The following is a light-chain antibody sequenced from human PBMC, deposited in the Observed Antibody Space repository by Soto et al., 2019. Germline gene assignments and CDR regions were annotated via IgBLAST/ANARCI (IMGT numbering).Light chain of an antibody. CDR1: QFVSSY. CDR2: GAS. V-gene: IGKV3-15*01. J-gene: IGKJ4*01. Sequence: EMVLTQSPATLSLSPGERATLSCGASQFVSSYLAWYQQKPGQAPRLLIYGASTRATGIPARFSGSGSGTDFTLTISSLQSEDFAVYYCQQYNFWPRTFGGGTKVDNK. CDR3: QQYNFWPRT.